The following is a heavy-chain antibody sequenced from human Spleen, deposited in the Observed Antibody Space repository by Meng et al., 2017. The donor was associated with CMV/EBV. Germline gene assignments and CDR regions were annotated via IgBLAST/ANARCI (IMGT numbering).Heavy chain of an antibody. J-gene: IGHJ6*02. CDR3: ARDHDFWSGQSPMDV. Sequence: GESLKISCAASGFTFSNYWVHWVRHAPGKGLVWVSRINSDGTSTSYADSVKGRFTISRDNPRNTVYLQMNSLRAEDTAVYYCARDHDFWSGQSPMDVWGQGTTATVSS. D-gene: IGHD3-3*01. CDR2: INSDGTST. CDR1: GFTFSNYW. V-gene: IGHV3-74*01.